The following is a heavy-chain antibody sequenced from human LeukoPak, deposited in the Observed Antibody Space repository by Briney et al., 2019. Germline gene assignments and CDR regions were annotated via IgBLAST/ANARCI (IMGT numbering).Heavy chain of an antibody. D-gene: IGHD2-2*01. CDR2: INSDGSST. J-gene: IGHJ5*02. CDR1: GFTFSSYW. V-gene: IGHV3-74*01. Sequence: GSLRLSCAASGFTFSSYWMHWVRQAPGKGLGWVSRINSDGSSTSYADSVKGRFTISRDNAKNTLYLQMNSLRAEDTAVYYCARGVGYCSSTSCYWWFDPWGQGTLVTVSS. CDR3: ARGVGYCSSTSCYWWFDP.